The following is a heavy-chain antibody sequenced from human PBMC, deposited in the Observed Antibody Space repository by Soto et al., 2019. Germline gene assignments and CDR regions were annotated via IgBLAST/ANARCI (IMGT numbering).Heavy chain of an antibody. Sequence: PSETLSLTCTVSCGSISSSSYCWGWLREPPGKGLEGIGRIYYSGSTYYNPSLESRVTISVDTSKTQFSLTLSSVTAADTAVYYCARHPSSYSTGAFDIWGQGTMVTVSS. CDR1: CGSISSSSYC. D-gene: IGHD6-19*01. CDR3: ARHPSSYSTGAFDI. CDR2: IYYSGST. J-gene: IGHJ3*02. V-gene: IGHV4-39*01.